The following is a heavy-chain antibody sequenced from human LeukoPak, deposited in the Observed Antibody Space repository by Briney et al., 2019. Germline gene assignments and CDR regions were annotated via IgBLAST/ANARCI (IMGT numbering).Heavy chain of an antibody. V-gene: IGHV4-38-2*02. CDR1: GYSISSGYY. J-gene: IGHJ4*02. CDR2: SYYNGNT. D-gene: IGHD6-25*01. CDR3: ARDRRPDY. Sequence: SETLSLTCAVSGYSISSGYYWGWIRQPPGKGLEWIGTSYYNGNTYYNPSLKSRVTISVDTSKNQFSLNLTSVTAADTAVYYGARDRRPDYWGQGTLVTVSS.